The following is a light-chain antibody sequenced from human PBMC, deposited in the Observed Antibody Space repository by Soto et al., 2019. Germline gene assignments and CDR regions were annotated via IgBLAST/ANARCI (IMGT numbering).Light chain of an antibody. Sequence: DIQLTQSPSFLSASVGDRVTITCRASQGIRSFLAWYQQKPGKAPKLLIYAASTLQSGVPSRFSGSGSGTEFTLTISSLQPEDFATYYCQQLNSYPLTFGPGTKVEIK. CDR3: QQLNSYPLT. V-gene: IGKV1-9*01. CDR1: QGIRSF. CDR2: AAS. J-gene: IGKJ1*01.